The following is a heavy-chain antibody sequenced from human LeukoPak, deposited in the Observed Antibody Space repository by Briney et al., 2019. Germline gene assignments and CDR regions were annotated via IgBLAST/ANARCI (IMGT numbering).Heavy chain of an antibody. CDR3: ARVIAARPTYLDY. Sequence: SETLSLTCTVSGYSISSGYYWGWIRQPPGKGLEWIGSIYHSGSTYYNPSLKSRVTISVDTSKNQFSLKLSSVTAADTAVYYCARVIAARPTYLDYWGQGTLVTVSS. D-gene: IGHD6-6*01. CDR1: GYSISSGYY. V-gene: IGHV4-38-2*02. J-gene: IGHJ4*02. CDR2: IYHSGST.